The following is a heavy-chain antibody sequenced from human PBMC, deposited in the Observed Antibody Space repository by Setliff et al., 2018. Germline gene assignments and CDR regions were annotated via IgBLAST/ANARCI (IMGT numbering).Heavy chain of an antibody. CDR1: GDSISDAS. V-gene: IGHV4-59*01. CDR2: VFDNGAA. J-gene: IGHJ4*02. CDR3: ARGGTYRYFDY. Sequence: PSETLSLTCTVSGDSISDASIMAWIRQPPGKGLEFSGYVFDNGAAKYDPSLKSRVTMSVDTSKTQFSLKLNSMTTADTAVYYCARGGTYRYFDYWGRGALVTVSS.